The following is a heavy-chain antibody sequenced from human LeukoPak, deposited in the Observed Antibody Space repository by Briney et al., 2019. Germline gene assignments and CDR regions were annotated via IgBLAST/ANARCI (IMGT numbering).Heavy chain of an antibody. CDR1: GYTFTDYD. V-gene: IGHV1-8*01. D-gene: IGHD3-3*01. Sequence: ASVKDSCKTSGYTFTDYDINWVRQATGQGLEWLGRVNPSLGNTVYAQKFQDRVTITRGTSISTVYMELRSLKSEDTAVYYCARGRVTLFGPEGWYLDLSGRGTPVTVSS. CDR3: ARGRVTLFGPEGWYLDL. J-gene: IGHJ2*01. CDR2: VNPSLGNT.